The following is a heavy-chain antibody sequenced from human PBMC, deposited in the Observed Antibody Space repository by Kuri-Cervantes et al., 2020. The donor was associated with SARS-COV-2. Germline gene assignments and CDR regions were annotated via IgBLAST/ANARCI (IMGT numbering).Heavy chain of an antibody. J-gene: IGHJ4*02. CDR2: IRYDGSNQ. Sequence: GESLKISCAVSGFTFSSYGMHWVRQAPGKGLEWVAFIRYDGSNQYYADSVKGRFTISRDNSKNTLYLQMNSLRAEDTAVYYCAKDQHGIVVVVAAVDYWGQGTLVTVSS. CDR3: AKDQHGIVVVVAAVDY. CDR1: GFTFSSYG. V-gene: IGHV3-30*02. D-gene: IGHD2-15*01.